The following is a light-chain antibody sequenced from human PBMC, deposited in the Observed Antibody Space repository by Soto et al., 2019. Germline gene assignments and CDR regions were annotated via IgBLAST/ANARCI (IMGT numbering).Light chain of an antibody. J-gene: IGKJ1*01. CDR3: QQYGRTSWT. CDR2: GAS. CDR1: QSVSTNF. V-gene: IGKV3-20*01. Sequence: EIVLTQSPGTLSLSPGEGATLSCRASQSVSTNFFAWYQQKPGQAPRLLIYGASTRATGIPDRFSGSGSGTDFTLTISRLEPEDFAVYYCQQYGRTSWTFGQGNRWISN.